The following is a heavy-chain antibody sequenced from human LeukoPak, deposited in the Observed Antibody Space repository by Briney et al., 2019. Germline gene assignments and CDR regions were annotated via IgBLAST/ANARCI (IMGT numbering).Heavy chain of an antibody. CDR3: ARGQPGVAAAGNLDY. J-gene: IGHJ4*02. Sequence: PGGSLRLSCAASGFTFSDFWMHWVRQAPGKGLVWVSRINSGGTVTNYADSVKGRLTISRDNAKNTLYLQMNSLRAEDTAVYYCARGQPGVAAAGNLDYWGQGTLVTVSS. CDR2: INSGGTVT. V-gene: IGHV3-74*01. CDR1: GFTFSDFW. D-gene: IGHD6-13*01.